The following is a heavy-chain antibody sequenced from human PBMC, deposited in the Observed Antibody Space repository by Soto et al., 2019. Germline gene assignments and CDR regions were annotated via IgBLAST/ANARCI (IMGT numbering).Heavy chain of an antibody. J-gene: IGHJ5*02. CDR1: GYTFSKFD. CDR2: MNPNSGNT. CDR3: VRGDYGDYSHWFDP. D-gene: IGHD4-17*01. Sequence: QVQLVQSGAEVKKPGASVRVSCKASGYTFSKFDINWVRQATGQGLEWMGWMNPNSGNTGYAQKFQGRVTMTRNTSITTAYMELSTLRSADTAVYYCVRGDYGDYSHWFDPWGQGTLVTVSS. V-gene: IGHV1-8*01.